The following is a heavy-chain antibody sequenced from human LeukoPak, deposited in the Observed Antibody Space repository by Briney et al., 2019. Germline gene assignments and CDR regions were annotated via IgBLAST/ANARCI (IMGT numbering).Heavy chain of an antibody. Sequence: GASVKVSCKASGYTFTSYGISWVRQAPGQGLEWMGWINPNSGGTNYAQKFQGRVTMTRDTSISTAYMELSRLRSDDTAVYYCARVGASDEGVVRGVIITRGHLSYWGQGTLVTVSS. CDR3: ARVGASDEGVVRGVIITRGHLSY. CDR2: INPNSGGT. CDR1: GYTFTSYG. D-gene: IGHD3-10*01. V-gene: IGHV1-2*02. J-gene: IGHJ4*02.